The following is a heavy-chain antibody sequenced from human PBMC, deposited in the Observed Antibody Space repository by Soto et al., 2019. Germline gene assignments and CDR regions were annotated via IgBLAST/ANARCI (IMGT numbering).Heavy chain of an antibody. D-gene: IGHD3-16*01. CDR2: IIPIFDTP. CDR1: GGTFKMYA. J-gene: IGHJ4*02. CDR3: ARSIGSGGVMGGFDY. Sequence: QVQLVQSGVEVKKPGSAVKVSCKASGGTFKMYAMNWVRQAPGQGPEWIGGIIPIFDTPNYAQQFQGRVTITVDESTSTAYMELSSLRSEDTAIYYCARSIGSGGVMGGFDYWGQGTQVNVSS. V-gene: IGHV1-69*01.